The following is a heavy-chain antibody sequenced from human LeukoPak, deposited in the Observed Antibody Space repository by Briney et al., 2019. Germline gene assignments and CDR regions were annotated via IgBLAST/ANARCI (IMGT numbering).Heavy chain of an antibody. Sequence: SETLSLTCTVSGGSISSYYWSWIRQPTGKGLEWIGYIYYSGSTNYNPSLKSRVTISVDTSKNQFSLKLSSVTAADTAVYYCARHGYSYGYPPSFDYWGQGTLVTVSS. J-gene: IGHJ4*02. CDR2: IYYSGST. CDR3: ARHGYSYGYPPSFDY. D-gene: IGHD5-18*01. V-gene: IGHV4-59*08. CDR1: GGSISSYY.